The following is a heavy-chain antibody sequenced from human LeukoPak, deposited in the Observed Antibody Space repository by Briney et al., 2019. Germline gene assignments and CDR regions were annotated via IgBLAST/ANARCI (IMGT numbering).Heavy chain of an antibody. Sequence: GGSLRLSCTASGFTFSSNYMNWVRQAPGKGLEWVSIIYSGGNTHYADSVKGRFTISRDNSQNTLYLQMNSLRPEDTAVYYCARLLYYYDSSIYQRYFASWGQGTLVTVSS. CDR2: IYSGGNT. V-gene: IGHV3-53*01. CDR3: ARLLYYYDSSIYQRYFAS. D-gene: IGHD3-22*01. J-gene: IGHJ4*02. CDR1: GFTFSSNY.